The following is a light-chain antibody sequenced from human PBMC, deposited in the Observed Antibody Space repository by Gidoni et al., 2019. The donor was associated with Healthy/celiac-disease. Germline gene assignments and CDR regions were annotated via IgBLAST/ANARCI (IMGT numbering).Light chain of an antibody. CDR3: QQYGSSRT. CDR1: QSVSSSY. Sequence: EIVLTQSPGILSLSPGERATLSCRASQSVSSSYLAWYQQKPGQAPRLLIYGASSRATGIPDRFSGSGSGTDFTITISRLEHEDFAVYYCQQYGSSRTFGQGTKVEIK. J-gene: IGKJ1*01. CDR2: GAS. V-gene: IGKV3-20*01.